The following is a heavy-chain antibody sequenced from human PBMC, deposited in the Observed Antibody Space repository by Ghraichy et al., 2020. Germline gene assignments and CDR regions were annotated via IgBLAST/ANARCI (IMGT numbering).Heavy chain of an antibody. J-gene: IGHJ4*02. CDR2: ISWNSGRR. V-gene: IGHV3-9*01. CDR1: GFNFDHYA. Sequence: GGSLRLSCATAGFNFDHYAMHWVRQAPGKGLEWVSSISWNSGRRGYADSVQGRFTISRDNAKNSLYLQMNNLRGEDTAFYYCAKDIEARPLGSGWYNFDSWGQGILVTVSS. D-gene: IGHD6-13*01. CDR3: AKDIEARPLGSGWYNFDS.